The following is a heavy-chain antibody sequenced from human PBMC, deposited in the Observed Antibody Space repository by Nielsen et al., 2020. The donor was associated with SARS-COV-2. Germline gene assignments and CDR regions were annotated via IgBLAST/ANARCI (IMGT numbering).Heavy chain of an antibody. CDR3: ARSVGREMATIN. D-gene: IGHD5-24*01. Sequence: SETLSLTCTVSGGSISSGDYYWSWIRQPPGKGLEWIGYIYYSGSTYYNPSLKSRVTISVDTSKNQFSLKLSSVTAADTAVYYCARSVGREMATINWGQGTLVTVSS. V-gene: IGHV4-30-4*01. CDR2: IYYSGST. J-gene: IGHJ4*02. CDR1: GGSISSGDYY.